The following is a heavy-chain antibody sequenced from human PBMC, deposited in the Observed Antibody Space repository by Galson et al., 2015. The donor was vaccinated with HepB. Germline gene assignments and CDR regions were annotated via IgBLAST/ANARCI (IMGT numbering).Heavy chain of an antibody. Sequence: SLRLSCAASGFTFSGSAMHWVRQTSGKGLEWVGRIGSKANNYATAYAASVKGRFIISRDDSKNTAFLLMNSLKIEDTAVYYCSRARPENWKDVNFDSWGQGTLVTVSS. J-gene: IGHJ4*02. D-gene: IGHD1-1*01. CDR1: GFTFSGSA. V-gene: IGHV3-73*01. CDR3: SRARPENWKDVNFDS. CDR2: IGSKANNYAT.